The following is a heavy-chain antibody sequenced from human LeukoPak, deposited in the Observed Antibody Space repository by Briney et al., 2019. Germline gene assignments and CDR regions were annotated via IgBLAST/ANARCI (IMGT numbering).Heavy chain of an antibody. CDR2: ISGSGGST. Sequence: GGSLRLSCAASGFTFSTHAMSWARQASGKGLEWVSTISGSGGSTYYADSVKGRFTISRDNSKNTLYLQMNSLRAEDTAVYYCAKHRMAEYTYGSYYFDYWGQGTLVTVSS. CDR1: GFTFSTHA. D-gene: IGHD5-18*01. J-gene: IGHJ4*02. V-gene: IGHV3-23*01. CDR3: AKHRMAEYTYGSYYFDY.